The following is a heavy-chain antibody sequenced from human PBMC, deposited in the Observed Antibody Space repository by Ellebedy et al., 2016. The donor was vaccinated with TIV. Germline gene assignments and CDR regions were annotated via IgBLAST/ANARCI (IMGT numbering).Heavy chain of an antibody. CDR2: IIPIFGTA. CDR3: ARGGLSWDCSGGSCYPAFDY. J-gene: IGHJ4*02. Sequence: AASVKVSCKASGGTFSNYAISWARQAPGKGLEWMGGIIPIFGTANYAKKFQGRVTITADKSTSTAYMELSSLRSEDTAVYYCARGGLSWDCSGGSCYPAFDYWGQGTLVTVSS. CDR1: GGTFSNYA. D-gene: IGHD2-15*01. V-gene: IGHV1-69*06.